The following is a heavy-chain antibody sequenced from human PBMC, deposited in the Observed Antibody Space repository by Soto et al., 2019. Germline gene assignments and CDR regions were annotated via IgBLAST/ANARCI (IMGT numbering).Heavy chain of an antibody. CDR3: AAYNHYDYVWGSYRPYNWFDP. CDR2: IYYSGST. J-gene: IGHJ5*02. CDR1: GGSISSYY. Sequence: SETLSLTCTVSGGSISSYYWSWIRQPPGKGLEWIGYIYYSGSTNYNPSLKSRVTISVDTSKNQFSLKLSSVTAADTAVYYCAAYNHYDYVWGSYRPYNWFDPWGQGTLVTVSS. V-gene: IGHV4-59*12. D-gene: IGHD3-16*02.